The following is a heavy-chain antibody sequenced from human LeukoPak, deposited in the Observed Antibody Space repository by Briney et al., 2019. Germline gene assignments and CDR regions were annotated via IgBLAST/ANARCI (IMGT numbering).Heavy chain of an antibody. CDR2: IKSNADGGTP. V-gene: IGHV3-15*01. CDR1: GFSFMNAW. CDR3: TTFYHEYSPY. Sequence: PGGSLRLSCAASGFSFMNAWMIWVRQAPGKELEWVGRIKSNADGGTPDYAAPARGRFTISRDDSKNTLYLQMNSLKTEDTAVYYCTTFYHEYSPYWGRGTLVTVSS. D-gene: IGHD2/OR15-2a*01. J-gene: IGHJ4*02.